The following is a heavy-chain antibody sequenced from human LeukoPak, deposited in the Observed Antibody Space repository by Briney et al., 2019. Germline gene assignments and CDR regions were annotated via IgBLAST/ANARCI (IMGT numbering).Heavy chain of an antibody. J-gene: IGHJ3*02. CDR1: GFTFSSYG. D-gene: IGHD2-21*02. CDR2: IKQDGSEK. V-gene: IGHV3-7*01. CDR3: ARADYCGGDCFPLDAFDI. Sequence: GGSLRLSCAASGFTFSSYGMHWVRQAPGKGLEWVANIKQDGSEKYYVDSVKGRFTISRDNAKSSLYLQMNSLRAEDTAVYYCARADYCGGDCFPLDAFDIWGQGTMVTVSS.